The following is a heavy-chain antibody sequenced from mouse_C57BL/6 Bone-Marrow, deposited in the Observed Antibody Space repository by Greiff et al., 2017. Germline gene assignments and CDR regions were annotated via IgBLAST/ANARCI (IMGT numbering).Heavy chain of an antibody. CDR3: TTPTVVSHGWYFDV. J-gene: IGHJ1*03. V-gene: IGHV14-4*01. CDR2: IDPENGDT. CDR1: GFNIKDDY. Sequence: EVKLMESGAELARPGASVKLSCTASGFNIKDDYMHWVKQRPEQGLAWIGWIDPENGDTEYASKFQGKATITADTSSNTAYLQLRSLTSEDTAVYYCTTPTVVSHGWYFDVWGTGTTVTVSS. D-gene: IGHD1-1*01.